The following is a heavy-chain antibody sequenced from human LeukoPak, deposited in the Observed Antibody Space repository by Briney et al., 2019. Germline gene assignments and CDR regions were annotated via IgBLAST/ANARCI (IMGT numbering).Heavy chain of an antibody. CDR2: ISHSGGA. CDR3: GCYGSGSYAY. Sequence: SETLSLTCAVNGASISGFYWSWIRQSPGKGLEWIGEISHSGGANYNPSLRSRVTISADTSKNQFSLRLNSVTAAHTAVYYCGCYGSGSYAYWGQGTLVSVSS. J-gene: IGHJ4*02. V-gene: IGHV4-34*01. D-gene: IGHD3-10*01. CDR1: GASISGFY.